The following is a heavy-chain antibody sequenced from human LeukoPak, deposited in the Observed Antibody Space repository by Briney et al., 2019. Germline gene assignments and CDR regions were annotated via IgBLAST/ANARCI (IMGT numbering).Heavy chain of an antibody. Sequence: GGSLRLSCAASGFTFSSYAMSWVRQAPGKGLEWVSAISGSGGSTYYADSVKGRFTISRDNAKNSLYLQMNSLRDEDTAVYYCARDQTNDYGDYVPPFDYWGQGTLVTVSS. D-gene: IGHD4-17*01. J-gene: IGHJ4*02. CDR3: ARDQTNDYGDYVPPFDY. V-gene: IGHV3-23*01. CDR1: GFTFSSYA. CDR2: ISGSGGST.